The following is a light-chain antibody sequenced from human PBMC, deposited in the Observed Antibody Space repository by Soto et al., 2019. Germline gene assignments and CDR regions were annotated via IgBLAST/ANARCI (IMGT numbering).Light chain of an antibody. Sequence: EIVLTQSPATLSLSPGERATLSCRASETVGNFLAWYQHKPGQAPRLLIYDASDRATGIPARFSGSGSGTDFTLTIGSLEAEDFAVYYCQHRYNWAWTFGQGTKVEIK. CDR2: DAS. J-gene: IGKJ1*01. CDR3: QHRYNWAWT. CDR1: ETVGNF. V-gene: IGKV3-11*01.